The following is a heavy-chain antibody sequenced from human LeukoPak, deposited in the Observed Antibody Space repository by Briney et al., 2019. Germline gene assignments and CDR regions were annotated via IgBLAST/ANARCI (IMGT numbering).Heavy chain of an antibody. CDR3: VKDRVSISSSGYFDY. CDR1: GFTFSRYW. CDR2: ISSNGGST. Sequence: GGSLRLSCVGSGFTFSRYWLNWVRQAPGKGLEYVSAISSNGGSTYYADSVKGRFTISRDNSKNTLYLQMSSLRAEDTAVYYCVKDRVSISSSGYFDYWGQGTLVTVSS. J-gene: IGHJ4*02. D-gene: IGHD6-13*01. V-gene: IGHV3-64D*06.